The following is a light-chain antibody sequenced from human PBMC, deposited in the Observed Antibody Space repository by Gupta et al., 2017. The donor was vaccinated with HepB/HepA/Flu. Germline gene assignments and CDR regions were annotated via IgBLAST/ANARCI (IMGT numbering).Light chain of an antibody. J-gene: IGLJ2*01. CDR1: SSNIGNNY. CDR2: ENN. V-gene: IGLV1-51*01. Sequence: QSVLTRPPSVSAAPGQKVTISCSGSSSNIGNNYVSWYQQLPGTAPKLLIYENNKRPSGIPERFSGSKSGTSATLGITGLQTGDEADYYCGTWDSSLSAGVFGGGTK. CDR3: GTWDSSLSAGV.